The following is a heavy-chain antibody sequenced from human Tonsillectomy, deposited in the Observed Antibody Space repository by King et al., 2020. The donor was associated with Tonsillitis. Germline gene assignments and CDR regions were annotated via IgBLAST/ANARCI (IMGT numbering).Heavy chain of an antibody. J-gene: IGHJ4*02. D-gene: IGHD2-21*01. Sequence: VQLVQSGAEVKKPGESLKISCKGSGYSFSTYWIGWARQMPGNGLEWMGIIYPSDSDTLYSRSFQGQVTISADQSISPAYLQWSSLKASDTAMYYCGRREGDTYSGVDYWGQGTLVTVSS. CDR2: IYPSDSDT. V-gene: IGHV5-51*01. CDR3: GRREGDTYSGVDY. CDR1: GYSFSTYW.